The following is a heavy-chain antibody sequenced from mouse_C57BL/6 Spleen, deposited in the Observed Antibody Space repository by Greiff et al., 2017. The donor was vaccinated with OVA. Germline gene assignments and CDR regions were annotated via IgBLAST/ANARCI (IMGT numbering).Heavy chain of an antibody. CDR2: IYPRDGST. D-gene: IGHD1-1*01. J-gene: IGHJ1*03. CDR1: GYTFTSYD. Sequence: QVQLQQSGPELVKPGASVKLSCKASGYTFTSYDINWVKQRPGQGLEWIGWIYPRDGSTKYNETFKGKATLTVDTSSSTAYMELHSLTSEDSAVYFCAKPLYYGSSYEYFDVWGTGTTVTVSS. CDR3: AKPLYYGSSYEYFDV. V-gene: IGHV1-85*01.